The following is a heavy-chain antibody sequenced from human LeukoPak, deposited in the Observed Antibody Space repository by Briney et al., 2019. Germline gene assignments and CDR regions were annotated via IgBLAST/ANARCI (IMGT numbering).Heavy chain of an antibody. Sequence: SETLSLTCTVSGYSISSGYYWGWIRPPPGKGLEWIGSIYHSGSTYYNPSLKSRVTISVDTSKNQFSLKLSSVTAADTAVYYCARSGGYSYGPYFDYGGQGTLVTVSS. J-gene: IGHJ4*02. CDR2: IYHSGST. CDR1: GYSISSGYY. D-gene: IGHD5-18*01. CDR3: ARSGGYSYGPYFDY. V-gene: IGHV4-38-2*02.